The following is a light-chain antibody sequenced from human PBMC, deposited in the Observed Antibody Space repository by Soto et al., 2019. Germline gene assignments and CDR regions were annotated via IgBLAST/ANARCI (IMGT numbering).Light chain of an antibody. CDR2: EGS. CDR3: SSYASSSNLL. J-gene: IGLJ2*01. Sequence: QSALTQPASVSGSPGQSITISCSGTSSDVGSYNLVSWYQQHPGKAPILMIYEGSKRPSGVSNRFSGSQSGNTASLTISGPQAEDEADYYCSSYASSSNLLFGGGPKLTVL. V-gene: IGLV2-23*01. CDR1: SSDVGSYNL.